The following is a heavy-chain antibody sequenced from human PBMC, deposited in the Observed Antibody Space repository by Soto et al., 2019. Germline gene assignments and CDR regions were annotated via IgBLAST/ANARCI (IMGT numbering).Heavy chain of an antibody. CDR3: TRQLTCDAFDI. D-gene: IGHD7-27*01. CDR1: GGSISSSSYY. Sequence: SETLSLTCTVSGGSISSSSYYWGWIRQPPGKGLEWIGSIYYSGSTYYNPPFKSRVTISVDTSKNQFSLKLSSATAADTAVYYCTRQLTCDAFDIWGQGTMVTVSS. V-gene: IGHV4-39*01. CDR2: IYYSGST. J-gene: IGHJ3*02.